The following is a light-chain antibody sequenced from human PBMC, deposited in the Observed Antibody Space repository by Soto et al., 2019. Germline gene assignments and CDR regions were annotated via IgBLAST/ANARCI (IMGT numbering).Light chain of an antibody. Sequence: EIVMTQSPATLSVSPGERATLSFRASQSVSSNLARYQQKPGQAPRLLIYGASTMATGIPARFSGSGSGTEFTLTISSLQPDDIATYYCQQCHRYLTFGQGTKVDIK. CDR3: QQCHRYLT. V-gene: IGKV3-15*01. CDR1: QSVSSN. CDR2: GAS. J-gene: IGKJ1*01.